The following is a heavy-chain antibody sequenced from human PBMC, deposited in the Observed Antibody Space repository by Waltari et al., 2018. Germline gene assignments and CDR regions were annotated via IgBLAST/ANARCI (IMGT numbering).Heavy chain of an antibody. CDR1: GGPFSGYY. CDR3: ARRSSGWYGKDYYYGLDV. D-gene: IGHD6-19*01. V-gene: IGHV4-34*02. Sequence: QVQLQQWGAGLVKPSETLSLTCAVSGGPFSGYYWPWTRQSPGKGLGWIGEINKSGGTNYNPSLKSRFSISVDTPKRQVSLKLTSATAADTAVYFCARRSSGWYGKDYYYGLDVWGRGTTVAVSS. CDR2: INKSGGT. J-gene: IGHJ6*02.